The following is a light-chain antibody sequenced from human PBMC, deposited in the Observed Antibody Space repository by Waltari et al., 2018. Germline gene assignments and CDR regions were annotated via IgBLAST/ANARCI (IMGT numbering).Light chain of an antibody. CDR2: GAS. CDR1: QSVSSSY. Sequence: EIVLTQSPGTLSLSPGERATLSCRASQSVSSSYLAWYQQKPGQAPGLLIYGASYRATGIPDRFSGSGSGTDFTLTISRLEPEDFAVYYCQQYERSPETFGQGTKVEIK. V-gene: IGKV3-20*01. J-gene: IGKJ1*01. CDR3: QQYERSPET.